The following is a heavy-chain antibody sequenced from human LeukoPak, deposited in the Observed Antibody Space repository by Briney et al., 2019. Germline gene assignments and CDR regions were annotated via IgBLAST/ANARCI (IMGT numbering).Heavy chain of an antibody. D-gene: IGHD7-27*01. CDR2: IYHSGNT. Sequence: SETLSLTCTVSGYSIRSDYSWGWIRQPPGKGLEWIGIIYHSGNTYYNPSLKSRVTISVDTSKNQFSLKLSSVTAADTAVYYCVRDIWGLPPDYWGQGTLVTVSS. J-gene: IGHJ4*02. CDR3: VRDIWGLPPDY. V-gene: IGHV4-38-2*02. CDR1: GYSIRSDYS.